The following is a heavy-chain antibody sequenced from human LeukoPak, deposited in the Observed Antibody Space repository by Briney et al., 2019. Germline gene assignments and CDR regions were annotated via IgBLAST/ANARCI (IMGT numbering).Heavy chain of an antibody. V-gene: IGHV3-30-3*01. J-gene: IGHJ4*02. CDR2: ISYDGSNK. D-gene: IGHD1-1*01. Sequence: PGRSLRLSCAASGFTFSSYAMHWVRQAPGKGLEWVAVISYDGSNKYYADSVKGRFTISRDNSKNTLYLQMNSLRAEDTAVYYCARASGVNWSDHYFDYWGQGTLVTVSS. CDR1: GFTFSSYA. CDR3: ARASGVNWSDHYFDY.